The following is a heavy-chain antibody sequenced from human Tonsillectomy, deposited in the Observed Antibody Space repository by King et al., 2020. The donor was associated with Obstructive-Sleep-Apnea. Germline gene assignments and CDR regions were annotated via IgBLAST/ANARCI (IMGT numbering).Heavy chain of an antibody. V-gene: IGHV1-2*04. CDR2: INPNSGGT. CDR3: ARETGYCTNGICYDYGMDV. J-gene: IGHJ6*02. CDR1: GYTFTGYY. D-gene: IGHD2-8*01. Sequence: VQLVESGAEVKKPGASVKVSCKASGYTFTGYYMHWVRQAPGQGLEWMGWINPNSGGTNYAQKFEGWVTMTRDTSISTAYMELSRLRSDDTAVYYCARETGYCTNGICYDYGMDVWGQGTTVTVSS.